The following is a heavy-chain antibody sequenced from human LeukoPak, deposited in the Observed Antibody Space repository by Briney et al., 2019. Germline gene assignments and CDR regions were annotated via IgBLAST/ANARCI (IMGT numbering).Heavy chain of an antibody. V-gene: IGHV3-21*01. CDR1: GFTFSSYS. J-gene: IGHJ4*02. CDR2: ISSSSSYI. Sequence: GGSLRLSCAASGFTFSSYSMNWVRQAPGKGLEWVSSISSSSSYIYYADSVKGRFTISRDNAEDSLFLQMNSLRAEDTAVYYCARDYEVVDYFDYWGQGTLVTVSS. D-gene: IGHD2-15*01. CDR3: ARDYEVVDYFDY.